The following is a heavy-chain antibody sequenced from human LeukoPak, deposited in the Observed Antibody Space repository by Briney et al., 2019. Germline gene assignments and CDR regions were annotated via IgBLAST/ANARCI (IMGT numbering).Heavy chain of an antibody. Sequence: ASVKVSCKASGYTFTGYYMHWVRQAPGQGLEWMGWINPNSGGTNYAQKFQGRVTMTRDTSISTAYMDLSRLRSDDTAVYYCAREVVLSDAFDIWGQGTMVTVSS. CDR2: INPNSGGT. V-gene: IGHV1-2*02. D-gene: IGHD3-16*01. CDR1: GYTFTGYY. J-gene: IGHJ3*02. CDR3: AREVVLSDAFDI.